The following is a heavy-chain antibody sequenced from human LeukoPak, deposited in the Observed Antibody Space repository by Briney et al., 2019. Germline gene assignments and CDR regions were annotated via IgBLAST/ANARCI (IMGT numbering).Heavy chain of an antibody. CDR2: INHSGST. CDR1: GGSFSGYY. Sequence: SETLSLTCAVYGGSFSGYYWSWIRQPPGKGLEWIGEINHSGSTNYNPSLKNRITISVDTSKHQFSLKLSSVTAADTAVYYCARGHSSSWSYYYYYGMDVWGQGTTVTVSS. V-gene: IGHV4-34*01. D-gene: IGHD6-13*01. CDR3: ARGHSSSWSYYYYYGMDV. J-gene: IGHJ6*02.